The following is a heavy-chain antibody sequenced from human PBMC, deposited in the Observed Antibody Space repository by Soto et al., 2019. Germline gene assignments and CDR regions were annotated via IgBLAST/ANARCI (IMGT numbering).Heavy chain of an antibody. CDR3: ARSRRYYDSSGYYYAPYYFDY. D-gene: IGHD3-22*01. Sequence: QVQLVQSGAEVKKPGSSVKVSCKASGGTFSSYAISWVRQAPGQGLEWMGGTIPIFGTANYAQKFQGRVTITADESTSTAYMELSSLRSEDTAVYYCARSRRYYDSSGYYYAPYYFDYWGQGTLVTVSS. J-gene: IGHJ4*02. CDR1: GGTFSSYA. V-gene: IGHV1-69*01. CDR2: TIPIFGTA.